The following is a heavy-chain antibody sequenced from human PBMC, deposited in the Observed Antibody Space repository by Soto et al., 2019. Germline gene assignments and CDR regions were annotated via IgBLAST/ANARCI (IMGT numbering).Heavy chain of an antibody. CDR1: GFTFSSYA. CDR2: ISGSGGST. V-gene: IGHV3-23*01. Sequence: VQLLESGGGLVQPGGSLRLSCAASGFTFSSYAMSWVRQAPGKGLEWVSAISGSGGSTYYADSVKGRFTISRDNSKNTLYLQMNSLRAEDTAVYYCAKGEDYYDSSGYYYELFFRDYWGQGTLVTVSS. D-gene: IGHD3-22*01. J-gene: IGHJ4*02. CDR3: AKGEDYYDSSGYYYELFFRDY.